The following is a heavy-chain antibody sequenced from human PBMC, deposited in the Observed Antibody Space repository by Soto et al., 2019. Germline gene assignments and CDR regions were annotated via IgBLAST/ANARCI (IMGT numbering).Heavy chain of an antibody. CDR3: VRARSTDSRPDS. V-gene: IGHV3-21*01. CDR2: ITSSSSYI. D-gene: IGHD3-22*01. J-gene: IGHJ4*02. CDR1: GFTFSLYS. Sequence: EVQLVESGGGLVKPGGSLRLSCAASGFTFSLYSMIWVRQAPGKGLEWVASITSSSSYIYYEDSLKSRFTISRDNAKNSLFLQLDSLRAEDTAVYFCVRARSTDSRPDSWGQGTLVTVSS.